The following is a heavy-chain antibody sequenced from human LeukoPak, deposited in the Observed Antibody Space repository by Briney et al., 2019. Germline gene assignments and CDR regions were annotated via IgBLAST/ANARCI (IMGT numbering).Heavy chain of an antibody. Sequence: GRSLRLSCAASGFTFDDYAMHWVRQAPGKGLEWVSGISWNSGSIGYADSVKGRFTISRDNAKNSLYLQMNSLRAEDTALYYCAMPAGHCSSTSCQLPGAFDIWGQGTMVTVSS. J-gene: IGHJ3*02. CDR2: ISWNSGSI. V-gene: IGHV3-9*01. CDR3: AMPAGHCSSTSCQLPGAFDI. CDR1: GFTFDDYA. D-gene: IGHD2-2*01.